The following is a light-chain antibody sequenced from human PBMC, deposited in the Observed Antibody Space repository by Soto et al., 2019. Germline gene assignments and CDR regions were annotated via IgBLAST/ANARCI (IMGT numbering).Light chain of an antibody. CDR3: NSYSSLSIYV. V-gene: IGLV2-14*03. J-gene: IGLJ1*01. Sequence: QSALNQPSPVFGSPGQSIAISCTGTSSVVVSYNYVSWYKHPPGKAPKLMIYDVSNRPSGVSDRFSGSKSGNTASLPISGLQAEFYADYFSNSYSSLSIYVSGTGTIPTVL. CDR1: SSVVVSYNY. CDR2: DVS.